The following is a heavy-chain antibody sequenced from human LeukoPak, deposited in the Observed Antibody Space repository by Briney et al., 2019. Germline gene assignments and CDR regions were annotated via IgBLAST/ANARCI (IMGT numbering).Heavy chain of an antibody. CDR1: GFTFSDASGFSFSDHD. Sequence: PGGSLRLSCAASGFTFSDASGFSFSDHDMDWVRQPPGKGLEWVGRTKNKGHSYTTTYAASVEGRFTISRDDSKNSLYLQMNSLKTEDTALYYCVLMIRGLPYWGQGTRVTVSS. J-gene: IGHJ4*02. CDR3: VLMIRGLPY. D-gene: IGHD3-10*01. CDR2: TKNKGHSYTT. V-gene: IGHV3-72*01.